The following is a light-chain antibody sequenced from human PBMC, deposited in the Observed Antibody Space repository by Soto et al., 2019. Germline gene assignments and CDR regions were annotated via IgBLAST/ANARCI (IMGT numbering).Light chain of an antibody. CDR1: QSVFYSSNNKNY. V-gene: IGKV4-1*01. Sequence: DIVMTQSPDSLAVSLGERATINCKSSQSVFYSSNNKNYLAWYQQKPGQPPKLLIYWASTRESGVPDRFSGSGSGTDFTLTISGLQAEDVAVYYCPQYYGTPYTFGQGTKLEIQ. J-gene: IGKJ2*01. CDR2: WAS. CDR3: PQYYGTPYT.